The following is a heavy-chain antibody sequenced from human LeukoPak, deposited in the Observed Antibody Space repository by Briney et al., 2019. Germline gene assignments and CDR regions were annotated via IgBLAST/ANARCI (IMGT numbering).Heavy chain of an antibody. CDR1: GGSFSGYY. CDR3: ARGRRVAAAYDY. CDR2: INHSGST. J-gene: IGHJ4*02. Sequence: TPSETLSLTCAVYGGSFSGYYWSWIRQPPGKGLEWIGEINHSGSTNYNPSLKSRATISVDTSKNQFSLKLSSVTAADTAVYYCARGRRVAAAYDYWGQGTLVTVSS. D-gene: IGHD6-13*01. V-gene: IGHV4-34*01.